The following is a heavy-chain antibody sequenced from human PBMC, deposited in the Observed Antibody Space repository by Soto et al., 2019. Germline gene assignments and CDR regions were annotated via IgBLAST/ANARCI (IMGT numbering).Heavy chain of an antibody. D-gene: IGHD3-3*01. J-gene: IGHJ6*02. CDR3: AKGKSQPIRLVDV. CDR2: ISYDGSNK. V-gene: IGHV3-30*18. CDR1: GFTFSSYG. Sequence: GGSLRLSCAASGFTFSSYGMHWVRQAPGKGLEWVAVISYDGSNKYYADSVKGRFTISRDNSKNTLYLQMNSLRAEDTAVYYCAKGKSQPIRLVDVWGQGTTVTVSS.